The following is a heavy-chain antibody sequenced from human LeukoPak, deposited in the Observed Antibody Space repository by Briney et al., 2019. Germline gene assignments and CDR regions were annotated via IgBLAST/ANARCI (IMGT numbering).Heavy chain of an antibody. CDR2: LVYDARS. V-gene: IGHV3-33*08. D-gene: IGHD6-19*01. CDR3: ARDLSAAFDF. Sequence: PGGSLRLSCAASGFTFSSYAMHWVRQAPGKGLEWGARLVYDARSDYGNSVKGRFSISRDDSKNTLFLDMSNLRVEDTALYYCARDLSAAFDFWGQGVLVTVSS. CDR1: GFTFSSYA. J-gene: IGHJ4*02.